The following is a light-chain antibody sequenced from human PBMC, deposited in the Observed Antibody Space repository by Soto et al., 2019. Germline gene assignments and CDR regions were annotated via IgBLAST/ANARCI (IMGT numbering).Light chain of an antibody. V-gene: IGKV3-15*01. J-gene: IGKJ1*01. CDR1: QSVSSN. Sequence: EIGMTQSPATLSVSPGERATLSCRASQSVSSNLAWYQQNPGQAPRLLIYGASTRATGIPARFSGSGSGTEFTLTISSLQSEDFAVYYCQQYNNWPWTFGQGTKVDIK. CDR3: QQYNNWPWT. CDR2: GAS.